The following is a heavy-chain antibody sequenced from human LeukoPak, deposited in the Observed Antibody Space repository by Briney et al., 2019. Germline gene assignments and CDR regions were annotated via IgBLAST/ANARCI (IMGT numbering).Heavy chain of an antibody. Sequence: GGSLRLSCAASGFTFSSYAMSWVRQAPGKGLEWVSAISENGVATYYADSVKGRFTISRDNSKNTLFLLMNSLRAEDTAIYYCAKGVPAYYYDSSGYSDAFDIWGQGTMVTVSS. CDR2: ISENGVAT. CDR3: AKGVPAYYYDSSGYSDAFDI. V-gene: IGHV3-23*01. J-gene: IGHJ3*02. CDR1: GFTFSSYA. D-gene: IGHD3-22*01.